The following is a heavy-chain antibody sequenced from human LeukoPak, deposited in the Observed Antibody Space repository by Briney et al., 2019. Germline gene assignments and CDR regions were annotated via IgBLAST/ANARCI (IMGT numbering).Heavy chain of an antibody. V-gene: IGHV3-21*01. CDR1: GFTFSSYS. J-gene: IGHJ3*02. Sequence: PGGSLRLSCAASGFTFSSYSMNWVRQAPGKGLEWVSSISSSSSYIYYADSVKGRFTISRDNAKNSLYLQMNSLRAEDTAVYYCALVCGGSCARAFDIWGQGTMVTVSS. D-gene: IGHD2-15*01. CDR3: ALVCGGSCARAFDI. CDR2: ISSSSSYI.